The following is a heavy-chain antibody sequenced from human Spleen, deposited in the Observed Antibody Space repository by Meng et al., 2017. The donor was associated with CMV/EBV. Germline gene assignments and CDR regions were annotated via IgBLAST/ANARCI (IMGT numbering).Heavy chain of an antibody. J-gene: IGHJ6*02. CDR2: IKEDGSER. Sequence: SCAASGFTFSTYWMSWVRQAPGKGLEWVANIKEDGSERYYVDSAKGRFTISRDNAKNSLYLQMNSLRADDSAVYYCARDAEVAPAALRTFYYYAMDVWGQGSTVTVSS. V-gene: IGHV3-7*01. CDR1: GFTFSTYW. CDR3: ARDAEVAPAALRTFYYYAMDV. D-gene: IGHD2-2*02.